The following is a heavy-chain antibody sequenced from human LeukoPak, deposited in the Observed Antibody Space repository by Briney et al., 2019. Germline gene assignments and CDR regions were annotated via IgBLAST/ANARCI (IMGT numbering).Heavy chain of an antibody. CDR3: ARVLRDPDAFDI. J-gene: IGHJ3*02. V-gene: IGHV1-69*13. Sequence: SVKVSCKASGGTFISYAISWVRQAPGQGLEWMGGINPIFGTANYAQKFQGRVTITSDESTSTAYMELSSLRSEDTAVYYCARVLRDPDAFDIWGQGTMVTVSS. CDR2: INPIFGTA. CDR1: GGTFISYA. D-gene: IGHD3-3*01.